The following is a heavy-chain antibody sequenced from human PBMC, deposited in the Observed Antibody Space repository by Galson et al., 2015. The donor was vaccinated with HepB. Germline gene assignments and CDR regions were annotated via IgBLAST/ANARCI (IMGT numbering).Heavy chain of an antibody. D-gene: IGHD1-26*01. CDR1: GYTFTSYG. Sequence: SVKVSCKASGYTFTSYGISWVRQAPGQGLEWMGWISAYNGNTNYAQKLQGRVTMTTDTSTSTAYMELRSLRSDDTAVYYCARVWGIVGARRPANYFDYWGQGTLVTVSS. V-gene: IGHV1-18*01. CDR3: ARVWGIVGARRPANYFDY. CDR2: ISAYNGNT. J-gene: IGHJ4*02.